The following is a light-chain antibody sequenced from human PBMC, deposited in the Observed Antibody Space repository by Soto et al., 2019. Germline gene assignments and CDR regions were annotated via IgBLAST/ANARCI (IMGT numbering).Light chain of an antibody. J-gene: IGKJ5*01. V-gene: IGKV1-33*01. Sequence: IQMTQSPSSLSASVGDRVTITCQARQDISKNLNWYQQKPGKAPKLLIYDASSLQTGAPSRFSGSGSATHFTFTITSLQPEDVATYYCQQYDNRLPITFGQRTRLEIK. CDR2: DAS. CDR1: QDISKN. CDR3: QQYDNRLPIT.